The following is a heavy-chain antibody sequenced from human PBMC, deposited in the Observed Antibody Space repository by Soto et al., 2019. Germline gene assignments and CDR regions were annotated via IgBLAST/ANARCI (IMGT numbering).Heavy chain of an antibody. V-gene: IGHV4-30-4*01. CDR1: GGSISSGDYY. J-gene: IGHJ4*02. Sequence: PSETLSLTCTVSGGSISSGDYYWSWIRQSPGKGLEWIGYIYYSGSTYYNPSLKSRVTISVDTSKNHISLKLSSVTAADTAVYYCARVWDYFDYWGQGILVPVAS. CDR3: ARVWDYFDY. D-gene: IGHD7-27*01. CDR2: IYYSGST.